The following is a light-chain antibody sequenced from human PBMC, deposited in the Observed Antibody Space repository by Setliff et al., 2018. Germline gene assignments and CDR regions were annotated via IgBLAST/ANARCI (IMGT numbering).Light chain of an antibody. J-gene: IGLJ1*01. CDR2: DVS. CDR3: SSYTSSSTYG. Sequence: SALTQPASVSGSPGQSITISCTGTSSDVGGYNYVSWYQQHPGKAPKLMIYDVSKRPSGVSNRFSGSKSGNTASLTISGLQAEDEADYYCSSYTSSSTYGFGTGTKSPS. V-gene: IGLV2-14*01. CDR1: SSDVGGYNY.